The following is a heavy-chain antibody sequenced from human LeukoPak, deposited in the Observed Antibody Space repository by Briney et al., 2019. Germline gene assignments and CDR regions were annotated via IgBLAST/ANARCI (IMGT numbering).Heavy chain of an antibody. D-gene: IGHD4-17*01. J-gene: IGHJ4*02. Sequence: GGSLRLSCAASGFTFSSYSMNWVRQAPGKGLEWVSSISSSSSYIYYADSVKGRFTISRDNAKNSLYLQLNSLTVGDTAMYYCARDPDGDLDFDFWGRGTLVTVSS. CDR1: GFTFSSYS. CDR2: ISSSSSYI. CDR3: ARDPDGDLDFDF. V-gene: IGHV3-21*01.